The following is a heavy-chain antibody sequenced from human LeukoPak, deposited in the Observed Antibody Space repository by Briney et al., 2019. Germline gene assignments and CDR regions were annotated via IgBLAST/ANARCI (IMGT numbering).Heavy chain of an antibody. Sequence: ASVKVSCKASGYTFTGYYFHWVRQAPGQGLEWMGWMNPNSGNTGYAQKFQGRVTMTRDTSTSTVYMELSSLRSEDTAVYYCARDFKMEGDSGWGQGTLVTVSS. J-gene: IGHJ4*02. CDR2: MNPNSGNT. V-gene: IGHV1-8*02. D-gene: IGHD1-1*01. CDR3: ARDFKMEGDSG. CDR1: GYTFTGYY.